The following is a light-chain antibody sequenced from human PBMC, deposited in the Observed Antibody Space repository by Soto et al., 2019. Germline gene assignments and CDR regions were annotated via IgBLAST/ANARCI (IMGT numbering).Light chain of an antibody. Sequence: EIVMTQSPATLSVSPGERATLSCRASQSVSSNLAWYQQKPGQAPRLLIYGASTRATGIPARFSGSESGTDFTLTINTLQPEDVATYFCLKYNKDAPGAFGQGTKVDI. CDR1: QSVSSN. CDR3: LKYNKDAPGA. V-gene: IGKV3-15*01. CDR2: GAS. J-gene: IGKJ1*01.